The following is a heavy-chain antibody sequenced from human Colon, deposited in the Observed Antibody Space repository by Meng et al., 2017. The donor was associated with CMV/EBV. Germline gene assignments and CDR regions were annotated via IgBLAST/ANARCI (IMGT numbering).Heavy chain of an antibody. D-gene: IGHD3-3*01. Sequence: GESLKISCAASGFTFSSYSMNWVRQAPGKGLEWVSSISSSSSYIYYADSVKGRFTISRDNAKNSLYLQMNSLRAEDTAVYYGARDSDPGITIFGVVPPGYWGQGTLVTVSS. CDR1: GFTFSSYS. CDR3: ARDSDPGITIFGVVPPGY. V-gene: IGHV3-21*01. CDR2: ISSSSSYI. J-gene: IGHJ4*02.